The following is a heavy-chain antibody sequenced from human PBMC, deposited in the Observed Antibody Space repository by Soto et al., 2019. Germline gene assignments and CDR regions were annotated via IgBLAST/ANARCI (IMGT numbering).Heavy chain of an antibody. Sequence: ASVKVSCKASGYTFTSYAMHWVRQAPGQRLEWMGWINAGNGNTKYSQKFQGRVTITRDTSASTAYMELSSLRSEDTAVYYCAISFYYYDSSGYYYDPFTFDYWGQGTLVTVSS. CDR1: GYTFTSYA. D-gene: IGHD3-22*01. V-gene: IGHV1-3*01. J-gene: IGHJ4*02. CDR3: AISFYYYDSSGYYYDPFTFDY. CDR2: INAGNGNT.